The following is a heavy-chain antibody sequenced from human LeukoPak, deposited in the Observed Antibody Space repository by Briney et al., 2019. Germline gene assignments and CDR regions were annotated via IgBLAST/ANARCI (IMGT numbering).Heavy chain of an antibody. V-gene: IGHV3-43*02. Sequence: GGSLRLSCAASGFTFDDYAMHWVRQAPGKGREWVSLISGDGTSTYSADSVKGRFTISRDNSKNSLYLQMNSLRTGDSAVYYCADDLGPNGAGWCDPWGQGTLVTVSS. D-gene: IGHD4-17*01. CDR2: ISGDGTST. CDR1: GFTFDDYA. J-gene: IGHJ5*02. CDR3: ADDLGPNGAGWCDP.